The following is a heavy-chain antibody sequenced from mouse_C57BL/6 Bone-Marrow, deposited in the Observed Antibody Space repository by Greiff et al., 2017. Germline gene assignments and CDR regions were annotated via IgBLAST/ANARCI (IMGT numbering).Heavy chain of an antibody. D-gene: IGHD1-1*01. CDR3: ARQGTTDAMDY. J-gene: IGHJ4*01. CDR2: ISSGSSTI. V-gene: IGHV5-17*01. Sequence: EVKLQESGGGLVKPGGSLKLSCAASGFTFSDYGMHWVRQAPEKGLEWVAYISSGSSTIYYADTVKGRFTISIDNANNTLFLQKTSLRSEDTAMYYCARQGTTDAMDYWGQGTSVTVSS. CDR1: GFTFSDYG.